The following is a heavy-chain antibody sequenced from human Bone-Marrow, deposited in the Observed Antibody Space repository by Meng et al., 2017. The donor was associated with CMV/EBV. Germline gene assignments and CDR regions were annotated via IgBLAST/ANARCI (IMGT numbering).Heavy chain of an antibody. J-gene: IGHJ4*02. D-gene: IGHD5-18*01. CDR1: GDSISDGRW. CDR3: ARHWSGGYSLGD. V-gene: IGHV4-4*02. CDR2: VYNRGNP. Sequence: AVSGDSISDGRWWSWVRQPPGKGLEWIGEVYNRGNPNYNPSLKGRVTISRDESRNQFSLELSSVTAADTALYYCARHWSGGYSLGDWGQGTLVTVSS.